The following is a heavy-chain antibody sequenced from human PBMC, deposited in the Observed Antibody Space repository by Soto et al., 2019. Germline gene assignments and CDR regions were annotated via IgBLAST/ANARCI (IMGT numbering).Heavy chain of an antibody. CDR3: ARGRVSSGWYRDY. D-gene: IGHD6-19*01. V-gene: IGHV4-34*01. Sequence: SETLSLTCAVYGGSFSGYYWSWIRQPPGKGLEWIGEINHSGSTNYNPSLKSRVSISVDTSKNQLSLKVSSVTAADTAVYYCARGRVSSGWYRDYWGQGTLVT. CDR1: GGSFSGYY. CDR2: INHSGST. J-gene: IGHJ4*02.